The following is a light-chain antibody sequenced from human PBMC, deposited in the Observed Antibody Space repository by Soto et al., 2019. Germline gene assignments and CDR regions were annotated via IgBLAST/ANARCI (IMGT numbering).Light chain of an antibody. CDR2: EVS. CDR1: SSDIGGYNF. V-gene: IGLV2-14*01. J-gene: IGLJ1*01. Sequence: QSALTQPASVSGSPGQSITIYCTGTSSDIGGYNFVSWYHQHPGKAPKLMIYEVSNRPSGVSDRFSGSKSGNTASLTISGLQAEDEADYYCSSFRSGTTLFGTGTKLTVL. CDR3: SSFRSGTTL.